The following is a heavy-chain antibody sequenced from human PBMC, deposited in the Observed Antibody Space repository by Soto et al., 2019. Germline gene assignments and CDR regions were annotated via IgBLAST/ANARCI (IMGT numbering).Heavy chain of an antibody. V-gene: IGHV4-4*07. D-gene: IGHD4-17*01. J-gene: IGHJ2*01. Sequence: QVQLQESGPGLVKPSETLSLTCTVSGGSISTYYWSWIRQPAGKGLEWIGRIYTGGSTNYNPSLKSRVTMSLVTSKNQFSLKLSSVTAADTAVYYCVRARGADYGDYWYFDLWGRGTLVTVSS. CDR1: GGSISTYY. CDR2: IYTGGST. CDR3: VRARGADYGDYWYFDL.